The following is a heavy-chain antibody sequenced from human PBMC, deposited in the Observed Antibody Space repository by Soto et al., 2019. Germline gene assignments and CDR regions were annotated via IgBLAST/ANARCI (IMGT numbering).Heavy chain of an antibody. V-gene: IGHV2-5*05. CDR1: GFPLSTRGVG. CDR3: ARKNFGDYPTDY. Sequence: QITLKESGPTLVKPTQTLTLTCTFSGFPLSTRGVGVAWIRQPPGRALEWLAVIYWDDDKRYGPSLQSRLTITKDTSKNQVVITMTSMDPVDTATYYCARKNFGDYPTDYWGQGTLVTVSS. D-gene: IGHD4-17*01. CDR2: IYWDDDK. J-gene: IGHJ4*02.